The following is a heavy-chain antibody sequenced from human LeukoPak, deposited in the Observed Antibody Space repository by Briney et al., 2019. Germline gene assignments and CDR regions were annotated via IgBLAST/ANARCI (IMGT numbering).Heavy chain of an antibody. D-gene: IGHD3-10*01. CDR3: AKGGSGSYHYYFGMDV. V-gene: IGHV3-23*01. CDR2: ISGSGGGT. Sequence: GGSLRLSCTASGFTFSSYAMSWVRLAPGKGLDWVSSISGSGGGTYYADSVKGRFTISRDNSKNTLYLQMNSLRAEDTAVYYCAKGGSGSYHYYFGMDVWGQGTTVSVSS. CDR1: GFTFSSYA. J-gene: IGHJ6*02.